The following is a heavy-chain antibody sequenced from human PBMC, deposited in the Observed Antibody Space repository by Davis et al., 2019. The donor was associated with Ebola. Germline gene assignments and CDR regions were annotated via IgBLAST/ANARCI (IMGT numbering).Heavy chain of an antibody. D-gene: IGHD6-25*01. V-gene: IGHV4-34*01. CDR2: INHSGRT. Sequence: MPSETLSLPCAVYGVSFSGYYWNWIRQPPGTGLEWIGEINHSGRTNYNPSLKSRVTMSVDTSKNQFSLRVRSVTAADTAVYYCARGGGYGGYGMDVWGQGTTVTVSS. CDR1: GVSFSGYY. CDR3: ARGGGYGGYGMDV. J-gene: IGHJ6*02.